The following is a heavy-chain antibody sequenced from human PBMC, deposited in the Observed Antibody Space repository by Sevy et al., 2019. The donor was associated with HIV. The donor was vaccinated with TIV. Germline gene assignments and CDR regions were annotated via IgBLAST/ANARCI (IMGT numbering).Heavy chain of an antibody. Sequence: SETLSLTCTVSGGSITSLYWNWIRQPPGKGLEWIAIIYYNGHINYNPSLKSRVTLSLDTSKNQFALGLGSVTAADTAMYYCAGENAWGRGYSWGQGTLVTVSS. CDR1: GGSITSLY. CDR3: AGENAWGRGYS. CDR2: IYYNGHI. J-gene: IGHJ4*02. V-gene: IGHV4-59*08. D-gene: IGHD1-26*01.